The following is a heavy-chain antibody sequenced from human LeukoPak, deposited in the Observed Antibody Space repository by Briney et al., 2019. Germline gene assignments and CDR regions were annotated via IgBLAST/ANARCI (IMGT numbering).Heavy chain of an antibody. J-gene: IGHJ4*02. Sequence: LSLTCTVSGGSISSSSYYWGWIRQPPGKGLEWVSYISSSGSTIYYADSVKGRFTISRDNAKNSLYLQMNGLRAEDTAVYYCARDSHRLAAVAGRFDYWGQGTLVTVSS. D-gene: IGHD6-19*01. CDR1: GGSISSSSYY. CDR2: ISSSGSTI. CDR3: ARDSHRLAAVAGRFDY. V-gene: IGHV3-11*04.